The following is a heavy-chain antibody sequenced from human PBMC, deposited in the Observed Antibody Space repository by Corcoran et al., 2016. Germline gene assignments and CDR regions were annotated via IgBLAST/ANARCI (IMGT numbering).Heavy chain of an antibody. J-gene: IGHJ6*02. V-gene: IGHV3-30*18. D-gene: IGHD2-2*02. CDR2: ISYDGSNK. CDR1: GFTFSSYG. Sequence: QVQLVEPGGGVVQPGRSLRLSCAASGFTFSSYGMHWVRQAPGKGLEWVAVISYDGSNKYYADSVKGRFTISRDISKNTLYLQMNSLRAEDTAVYYCAKVICSSTSCYTDYYYGMDVWGQGTTVTVSS. CDR3: AKVICSSTSCYTDYYYGMDV.